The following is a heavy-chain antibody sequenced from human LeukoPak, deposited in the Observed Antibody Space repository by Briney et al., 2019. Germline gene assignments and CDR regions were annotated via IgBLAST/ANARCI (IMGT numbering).Heavy chain of an antibody. V-gene: IGHV4-34*01. CDR2: INHSGGT. J-gene: IGHJ3*02. D-gene: IGHD3-22*01. CDR1: GGSFSGYY. Sequence: SETLSLTCAVYGGSFSGYYWSWIRQPPGKGLEWIGEINHSGGTNYNPSLKSRVTISVDTSKNQFSLKLSSVTAADTAVYYCARDYDSSGQYHGDAFDIWGQGTMVTVSS. CDR3: ARDYDSSGQYHGDAFDI.